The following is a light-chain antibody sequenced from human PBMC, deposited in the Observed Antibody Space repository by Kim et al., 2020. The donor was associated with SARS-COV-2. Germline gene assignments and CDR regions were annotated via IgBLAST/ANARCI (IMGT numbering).Light chain of an antibody. Sequence: QPVLTQSPSASASLGASVKLTCTLSSGHSSYGIAWHQQQPEKGPRYLMKLNSDGSHTKGDGIPDRFSGSSSGAERYLTISSLQSEDETDYYCQTWGTGIVVFGRGTQLTVL. CDR2: LNSDGSH. CDR1: SGHSSYG. V-gene: IGLV4-69*01. CDR3: QTWGTGIVV. J-gene: IGLJ2*01.